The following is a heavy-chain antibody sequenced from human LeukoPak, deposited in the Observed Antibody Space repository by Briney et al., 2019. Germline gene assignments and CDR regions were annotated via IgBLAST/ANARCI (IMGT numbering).Heavy chain of an antibody. CDR3: ALAFKVFVFDI. Sequence: ASVKVSCKASGYTFTSYDINWVRQAPGQGLEWMGWINPNSGGTNYAQKFQGRVTMTRDTSISTAYMELSRLRSDDTAVYYCALAFKVFVFDIWGQGTMVTVSS. D-gene: IGHD3-3*01. CDR1: GYTFTSYD. V-gene: IGHV1-2*02. J-gene: IGHJ3*02. CDR2: INPNSGGT.